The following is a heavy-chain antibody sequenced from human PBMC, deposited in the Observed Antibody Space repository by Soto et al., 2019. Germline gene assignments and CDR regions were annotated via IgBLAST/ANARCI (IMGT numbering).Heavy chain of an antibody. Sequence: SETLSLTCTVSGGSISSGGYYWGWIRQHPGKGLEWIGYIYYSGSTYYNPSLKSRVTISVDTSKNQLSLKLSSVTAADTAVYYCAGQPTAGSYYDLGSYYYYYAMDVWGQGTTVTVSS. CDR3: AGQPTAGSYYDLGSYYYYYAMDV. CDR1: GGSISSGGYY. CDR2: IYYSGST. V-gene: IGHV4-31*03. D-gene: IGHD3-10*01. J-gene: IGHJ6*02.